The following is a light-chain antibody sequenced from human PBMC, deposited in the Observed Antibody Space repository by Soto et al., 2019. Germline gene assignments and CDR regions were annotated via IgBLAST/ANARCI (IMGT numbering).Light chain of an antibody. V-gene: IGLV2-23*01. J-gene: IGLJ2*01. CDR2: EAS. CDR1: SSDVGSYNL. Sequence: QSVLTQPASVSGSPGQSITISCTGTSSDVGSYNLVSWFQQHPGKAPKLMIYEASKRPSGVSDRFSGSKSGNTASLAISGLQAEDEADYYCCSYAGTNILVVGGGTKLTVL. CDR3: CSYAGTNILV.